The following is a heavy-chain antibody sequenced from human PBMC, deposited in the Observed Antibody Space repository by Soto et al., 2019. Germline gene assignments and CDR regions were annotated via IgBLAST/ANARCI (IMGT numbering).Heavy chain of an antibody. CDR1: GYSFTSYG. J-gene: IGHJ6*02. D-gene: IGHD2-15*01. V-gene: IGHV1-18*04. CDR3: ARFSGGVYNPNFLYYGMDV. Sequence: ASVKVSCKASGYSFTSYGISWVRQAPGQGLDWLGWITTYNGNTQYAQDLQGRVTMTTDTSTRTAYMELRSLRSDDTAVYYCARFSGGVYNPNFLYYGMDVWGQVHTVTV. CDR2: ITTYNGNT.